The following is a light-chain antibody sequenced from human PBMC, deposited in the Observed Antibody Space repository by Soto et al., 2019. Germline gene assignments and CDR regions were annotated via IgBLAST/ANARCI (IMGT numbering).Light chain of an antibody. J-gene: IGLJ3*02. CDR2: EGS. CDR1: NSDVGTYEL. Sequence: QSVLTQPASVSGSPGQSITISCTGTNSDVGTYELVSWYQQHPGRAPKLMIYEGSKRPSGVSNRFSGSKSGTSASLAISGLRSEDEADYYCAAWDDSLSGPVFGGGTKLTVL. CDR3: AAWDDSLSGPV. V-gene: IGLV2-14*02.